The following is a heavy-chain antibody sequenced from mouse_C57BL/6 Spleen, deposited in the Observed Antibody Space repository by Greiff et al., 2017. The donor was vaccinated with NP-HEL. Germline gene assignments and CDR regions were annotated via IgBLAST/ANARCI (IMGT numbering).Heavy chain of an antibody. V-gene: IGHV1-82*01. J-gene: IGHJ4*01. CDR2: IYPGDGDT. CDR3: AGDLLPGAMDY. D-gene: IGHD1-1*01. Sequence: VQLQQSGPELVKPGASVKISCKASGYAFSSSWMNWVKQRPGKGLEWIGRIYPGDGDTNYNGKFKGKATLTADKASSTAYMQISSLTSEDSAVYFCAGDLLPGAMDYWGQGTSVTVSS. CDR1: GYAFSSSW.